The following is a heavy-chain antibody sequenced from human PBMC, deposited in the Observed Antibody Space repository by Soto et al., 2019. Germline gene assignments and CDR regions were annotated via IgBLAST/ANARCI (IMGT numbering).Heavy chain of an antibody. CDR2: ISAYNGNT. Sequence: ASVKVSCKASGYTFTSYGISWVRQAPGQGLEWMGWISAYNGNTNYAQKLQGRVTMTTDTSTSTAYMELRSLRSDDTAVYYCARGRLTYYYGSGSTIFYYYYGMDVWGQGTTVTVSS. D-gene: IGHD3-10*01. V-gene: IGHV1-18*01. CDR3: ARGRLTYYYGSGSTIFYYYYGMDV. J-gene: IGHJ6*02. CDR1: GYTFTSYG.